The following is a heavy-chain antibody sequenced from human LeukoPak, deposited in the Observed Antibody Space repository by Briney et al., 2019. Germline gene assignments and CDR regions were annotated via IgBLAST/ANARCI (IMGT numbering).Heavy chain of an antibody. CDR2: INHSGST. V-gene: IGHV4-34*01. CDR3: ARERGSYFPFDY. J-gene: IGHJ4*02. CDR1: GGSFSGYY. D-gene: IGHD1-26*01. Sequence: SETLSLTCAVYGGSFSGYYWSWIRQPPGKGLEWIGEINHSGSTNYNPSLKSRVTMSVDTSKNQFSLKLSSVTAADTAVYYCARERGSYFPFDYWGQGTLVTVSS.